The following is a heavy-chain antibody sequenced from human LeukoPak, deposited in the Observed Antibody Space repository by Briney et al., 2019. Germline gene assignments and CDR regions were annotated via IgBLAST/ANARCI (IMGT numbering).Heavy chain of an antibody. CDR3: ARDMSTYYDFWSGYYTGYYYYYYMDV. CDR1: GFTFSSYW. V-gene: IGHV3-7*01. Sequence: PGGSLRLSCAASGFTFSSYWMSWVRQAPGKGLEWVANIKQDGSEKYYVDSVKGRFTISRDNAKNSLYLQMNSLRAEDTAVYYCARDMSTYYDFWSGYYTGYYYYYYMDVWGKGTTVTVSS. D-gene: IGHD3-3*01. CDR2: IKQDGSEK. J-gene: IGHJ6*03.